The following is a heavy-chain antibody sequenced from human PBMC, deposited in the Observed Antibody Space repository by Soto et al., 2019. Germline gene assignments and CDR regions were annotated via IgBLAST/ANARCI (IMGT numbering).Heavy chain of an antibody. D-gene: IGHD6-13*01. CDR3: ARGGKQQLLPRVLIYYYDMDV. CDR2: MNPNSGNT. J-gene: IGHJ6*03. CDR1: GYTFTSYD. V-gene: IGHV1-8*01. Sequence: QVQLVQSGAEVKKPGASVKVSCKASGYTFTSYDINWVRQATGQGLEWMGWMNPNSGNTGYAQKFQVRVTMTRNTSISTAYMELSSLRSEDTAVYYCARGGKQQLLPRVLIYYYDMDVWGKGTTVTVSS.